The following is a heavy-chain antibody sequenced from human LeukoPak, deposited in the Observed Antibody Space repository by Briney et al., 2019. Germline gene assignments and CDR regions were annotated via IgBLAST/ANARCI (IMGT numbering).Heavy chain of an antibody. V-gene: IGHV4-61*02. J-gene: IGHJ5*02. CDR3: AREGTIFGVVFRVDP. CDR1: GGSISSGSYY. CDR2: IYTSGST. D-gene: IGHD3-3*01. Sequence: PSQTLSLTCTVSGGSISSGSYYWSWIRQPAGKGLEWIGRIYTSGSTNYNPSLKSRVTISVDTSKNQFSLKLSSVTAADTAVYYCAREGTIFGVVFRVDPWGQGTLVTVSS.